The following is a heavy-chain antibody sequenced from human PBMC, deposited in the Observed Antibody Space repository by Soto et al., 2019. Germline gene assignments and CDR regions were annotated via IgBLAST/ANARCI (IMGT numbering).Heavy chain of an antibody. J-gene: IGHJ5*02. CDR3: ARSLAAAAHGDWFDP. CDR1: GFTVSSNY. V-gene: IGHV3-53*01. CDR2: IYSGGST. D-gene: IGHD6-13*01. Sequence: GGSLRLSCAASGFTVSSNYMSWVRQAPGKGLEWVSVIYSGGSTYYADSVKGRFTISRDNSKNTLYLQMNSLRAEDTAVYYCARSLAAAAHGDWFDPWGQGTLVTVSS.